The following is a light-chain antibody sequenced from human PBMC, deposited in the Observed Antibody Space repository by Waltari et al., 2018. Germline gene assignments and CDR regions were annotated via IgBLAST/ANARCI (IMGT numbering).Light chain of an antibody. CDR3: CSYAGSSTLL. V-gene: IGLV2-23*01. CDR1: SSDGGSYNL. Sequence: QSALTQPASVSGSPGQSITTPCTGTSSDGGSYNLVSWYQQPPGKAPKPMIYEVSKWPSGVSNRFSGSKSGNTASLTISGLQAEDEADYYCCSYAGSSTLLFGGGTKVTVL. CDR2: EVS. J-gene: IGLJ2*01.